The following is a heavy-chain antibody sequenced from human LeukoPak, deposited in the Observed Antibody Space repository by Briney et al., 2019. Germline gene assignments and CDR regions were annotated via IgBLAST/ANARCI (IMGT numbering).Heavy chain of an antibody. CDR2: ISYDESNK. Sequence: PGGSLRLSCAASGFTFSSYGMHWVRQAPGKGLEWVAVISYDESNKYYADSVKGRFTISRDNSKNTLYLQMNSLRAEDTAVYYCAKDRYSSGWDFDYWGQGTLVTVSS. J-gene: IGHJ4*02. CDR1: GFTFSSYG. V-gene: IGHV3-30*18. CDR3: AKDRYSSGWDFDY. D-gene: IGHD6-19*01.